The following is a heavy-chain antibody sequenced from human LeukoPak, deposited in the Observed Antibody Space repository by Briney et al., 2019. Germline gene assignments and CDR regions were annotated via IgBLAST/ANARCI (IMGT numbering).Heavy chain of an antibody. CDR2: TRNKANSYTT. V-gene: IGHV3-72*01. Sequence: GGSLRLSCAASGFTFSDHYMDWVRQAPGKGLEWVGRTRNKANSYTTEYAASVKGRFTISRDDSKNSLYLQMNSLKTEDTAVYYCARSPSGRYNWFDPWGQGTLVTVSS. D-gene: IGHD1-26*01. J-gene: IGHJ5*02. CDR3: ARSPSGRYNWFDP. CDR1: GFTFSDHY.